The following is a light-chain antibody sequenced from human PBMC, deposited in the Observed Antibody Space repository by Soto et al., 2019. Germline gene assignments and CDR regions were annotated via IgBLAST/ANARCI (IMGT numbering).Light chain of an antibody. CDR3: QQYNSYSPT. CDR1: QSISYW. J-gene: IGKJ1*01. V-gene: IGKV1-5*01. Sequence: DIQMTQSPSTLSAFVGDRVTITCRASQSISYWLAWYQQKPGKAPKLLIYNASGLESGVPSRFSGSGSGTGFTLTISSLQPDDFGTYYCQQYNSYSPTFGQGTKVDI. CDR2: NAS.